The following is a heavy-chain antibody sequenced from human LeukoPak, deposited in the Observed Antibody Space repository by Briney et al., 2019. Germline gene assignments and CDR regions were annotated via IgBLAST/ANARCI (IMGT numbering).Heavy chain of an antibody. D-gene: IGHD2-21*01. V-gene: IGHV3-33*06. CDR1: GYSFSNNG. CDR2: IWNDGSKK. J-gene: IGHJ4*02. Sequence: GRSLRLSCVASGYSFSNNGMHWVRQAPGKGLEWVAVIWNDGSKKYYADSVKGRFTISSDSSKNTLYLQLNSLRAEDTAVYYCAKDLHEIAADYWGQGTLVTVAS. CDR3: AKDLHEIAADY.